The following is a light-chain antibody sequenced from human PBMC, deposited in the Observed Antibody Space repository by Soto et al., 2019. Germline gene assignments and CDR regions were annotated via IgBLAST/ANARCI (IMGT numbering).Light chain of an antibody. CDR3: QQYGSSPWT. Sequence: SQSAVTLSVSAGETVTLSCRASQRVSSHLAWYQQKPGQAPRLLIYGATSRATGIPHRFSGSGSGTDFTLTISRLEPEDFAVYYCQQYGSSPWTFGQGTKVDI. J-gene: IGKJ1*01. CDR2: GAT. CDR1: QRVSSH. V-gene: IGKV3-20*01.